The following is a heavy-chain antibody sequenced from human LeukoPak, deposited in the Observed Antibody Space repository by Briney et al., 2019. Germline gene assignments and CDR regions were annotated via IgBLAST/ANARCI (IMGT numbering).Heavy chain of an antibody. Sequence: GGSLRLSCAASGLTFSNYAMSWVRQAPGKGLECVSTISGSGVTTRYADSVRGRFTISRDSSKNTLYLQMNSLRAEDTAIYYCTKGPWDLPHAFDIWGLGTMVTVSS. CDR3: TKGPWDLPHAFDI. CDR1: GLTFSNYA. J-gene: IGHJ3*02. V-gene: IGHV3-23*01. CDR2: ISGSGVTT. D-gene: IGHD1-26*01.